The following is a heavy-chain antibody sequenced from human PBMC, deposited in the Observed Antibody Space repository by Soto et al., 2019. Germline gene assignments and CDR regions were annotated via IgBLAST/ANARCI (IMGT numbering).Heavy chain of an antibody. CDR1: SCA. J-gene: IGHJ4*02. CDR3: ARSRLVLDYYDSSGHDY. Sequence: SCALRWVRHAQGQRLEWMGWINAGNGNTKYSQKFQGRVTITRDTSASTAYMELSSLRSEDTAVYYCARSRLVLDYYDSSGHDYWGQGTLVTVS. V-gene: IGHV1-3*01. CDR2: INAGNGNT. D-gene: IGHD3-22*01.